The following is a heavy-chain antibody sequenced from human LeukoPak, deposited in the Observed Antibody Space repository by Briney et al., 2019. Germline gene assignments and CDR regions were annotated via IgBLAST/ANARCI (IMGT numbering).Heavy chain of an antibody. CDR1: GFTFSNYA. J-gene: IGHJ4*02. CDR3: RYFLPHFDY. CDR2: ISASGGST. Sequence: GGSLRLSCAATGFTFSNYAMNWVRQAPGKGLEWVSAISASGGSTYYADSVKGRFTISRDNSKNAPYLQMNSLRAEDTAVYYCRYFLPHFDYWGQGTLVTVSS. D-gene: IGHD2/OR15-2a*01. V-gene: IGHV3-23*01.